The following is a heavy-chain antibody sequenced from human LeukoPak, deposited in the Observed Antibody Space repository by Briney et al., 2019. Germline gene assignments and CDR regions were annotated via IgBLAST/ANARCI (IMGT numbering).Heavy chain of an antibody. CDR2: IYYSGST. J-gene: IGHJ4*02. CDR3: AREYSSGGYFDY. Sequence: SETLSLTCTVSGGSISSSSYYWGWIRQPPGKGLEWIGSIYYSGSTYYNPSLKSRVTISVDTSKNQFSLKLSSVTAADTAVYYCAREYSSGGYFDYWGQGTLATVSS. CDR1: GGSISSSSYY. V-gene: IGHV4-39*01. D-gene: IGHD6-19*01.